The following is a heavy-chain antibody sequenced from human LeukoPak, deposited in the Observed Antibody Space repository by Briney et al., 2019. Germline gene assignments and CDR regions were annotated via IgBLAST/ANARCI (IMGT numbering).Heavy chain of an antibody. J-gene: IGHJ5*02. CDR3: ARHPFQYPFDH. CDR2: IYHSEHT. V-gene: IGHV4-59*08. Sequence: SETLSLTCTVSGASVSNDYWSWIRQSPGKGLEWIGYIYHSEHTMSNPSLKSRVSLSLDTSNNQFSLKLSSVAAADTAVYYCARHPFQYPFDHWGQGTVVSVSS. D-gene: IGHD2/OR15-2a*01. CDR1: GASVSNDY.